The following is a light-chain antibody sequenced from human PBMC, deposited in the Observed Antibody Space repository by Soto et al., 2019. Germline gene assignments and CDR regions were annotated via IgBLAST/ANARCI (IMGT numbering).Light chain of an antibody. CDR1: QTVSSSY. J-gene: IGKJ2*01. Sequence: EIVLTQSPGTLSLSPGERATLSCRASQTVSSSYLAWYQQKPGQAPRLLIYGTSSRATGIPDRFSGSGSRTDFTLTISRLEPEYCAVYYCQQYGISPPTTFVQATK. CDR2: GTS. V-gene: IGKV3-20*01. CDR3: QQYGISPPTT.